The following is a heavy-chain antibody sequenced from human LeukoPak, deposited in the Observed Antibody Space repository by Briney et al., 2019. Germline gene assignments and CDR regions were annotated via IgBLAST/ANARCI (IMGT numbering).Heavy chain of an antibody. CDR3: ARDQRYCSSSSCPWEPFDY. V-gene: IGHV3-7*05. CDR1: GFTFSSYW. CDR2: IKQDGSEK. Sequence: GGSLRLSCAASGFTFSSYWMSWVRQAPGKGLEWVANIKQDGSEKYYVDSVKGRFTISRDNAKDSLYLQMNSLRAEDTAVYYCARDQRYCSSSSCPWEPFDYWGQGTLVTVSS. D-gene: IGHD2-2*01. J-gene: IGHJ4*02.